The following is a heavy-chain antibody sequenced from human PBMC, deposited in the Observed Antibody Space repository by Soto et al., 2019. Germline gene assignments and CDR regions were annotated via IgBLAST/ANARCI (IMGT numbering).Heavy chain of an antibody. J-gene: IGHJ6*03. Sequence: PGESLKISCKGSGYSLTSYWIGWVRQMPGKGLEWMGIIYPGDSDTRYSPSFQGQVTISADKSISTAYLQWSSLKASDTAMYYCARRGRYFDSAYYYYMDVWGKGTTVTVSS. CDR1: GYSLTSYW. CDR3: ARRGRYFDSAYYYYMDV. D-gene: IGHD3-9*01. V-gene: IGHV5-51*01. CDR2: IYPGDSDT.